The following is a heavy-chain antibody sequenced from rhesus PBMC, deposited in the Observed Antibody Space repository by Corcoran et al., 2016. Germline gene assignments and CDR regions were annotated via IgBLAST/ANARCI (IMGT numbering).Heavy chain of an antibody. CDR1: GFTFSHYG. CDR3: AKGYTEADYRDDTFDF. D-gene: IGHD4-29*01. CDR2: SSYGGDRT. V-gene: IGHV3S5*01. J-gene: IGHJ3*01. Sequence: EVHLAESGGGLVQPGGSLRLSCAASGFTFSHYGMIWVRQAPGKGLEWVSFSSYGGDRTYYADSVKGRFTISRDNSKNTLSLEMTSLRVEDTAVYYCAKGYTEADYRDDTFDFWGQGLRVTVSS.